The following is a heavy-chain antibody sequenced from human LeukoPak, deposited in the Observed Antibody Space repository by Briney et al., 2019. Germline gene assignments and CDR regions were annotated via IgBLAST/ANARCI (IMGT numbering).Heavy chain of an antibody. J-gene: IGHJ4*02. CDR1: GYTFTSYD. V-gene: IGHV1-8*01. CDR3: ARATVTGYCSGGSCYHLDY. Sequence: ASVKVSCKASGYTFTSYDINWVRQATGQGPEWMGWMNPNSGNTGYAQKFQGRVTMTRNTSISTAYMELSSLRSEDTAVYYCARATVTGYCSGGSCYHLDYWGQGALVTVSS. CDR2: MNPNSGNT. D-gene: IGHD2-15*01.